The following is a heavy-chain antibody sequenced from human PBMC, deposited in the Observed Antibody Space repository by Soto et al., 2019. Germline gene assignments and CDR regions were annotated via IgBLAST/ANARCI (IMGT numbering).Heavy chain of an antibody. J-gene: IGHJ4*02. CDR3: ARDEVYCSGGSYQPFDY. Sequence: QVQLVQSGAEVKKPGASVKVSCKASGYTFTSYDINWVRQATGQGLEWMGWMNPNSGNTGYAQKFQGRVTMTRNTSISTAYMELSSLRSEDTAVYYCARDEVYCSGGSYQPFDYWGQGTLVTVSS. V-gene: IGHV1-8*01. CDR1: GYTFTSYD. CDR2: MNPNSGNT. D-gene: IGHD2-15*01.